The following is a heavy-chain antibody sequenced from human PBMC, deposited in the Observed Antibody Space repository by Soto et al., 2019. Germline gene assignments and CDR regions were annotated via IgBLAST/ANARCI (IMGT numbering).Heavy chain of an antibody. Sequence: SVKVSCKASGGTFSSYAISWVRQAPGQGLEWMGGIIPIFGTANYAQKFQGRVTITADESTSTAYMELSSLRSEDTAVYYCARGYYYDSSGYYYEYYFDYWGQGTLVTVSS. CDR3: ARGYYYDSSGYYYEYYFDY. D-gene: IGHD3-22*01. CDR2: IIPIFGTA. CDR1: GGTFSSYA. J-gene: IGHJ4*02. V-gene: IGHV1-69*13.